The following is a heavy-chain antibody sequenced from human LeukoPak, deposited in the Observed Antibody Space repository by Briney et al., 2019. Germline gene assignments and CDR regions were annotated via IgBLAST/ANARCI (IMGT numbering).Heavy chain of an antibody. CDR3: AKGLDGYRPPGY. CDR1: EFTFTSYA. Sequence: GGSLRLSCAVSEFTFTSYAMSWVRQAPGKGRGWVSAIIGSGGSTYYADSVKGRFTISRDNSKNTLYLQMNSLRAEDTAVYYCAKGLDGYRPPGYLGQGTLVTVSS. D-gene: IGHD5-24*01. CDR2: IIGSGGST. J-gene: IGHJ4*02. V-gene: IGHV3-23*01.